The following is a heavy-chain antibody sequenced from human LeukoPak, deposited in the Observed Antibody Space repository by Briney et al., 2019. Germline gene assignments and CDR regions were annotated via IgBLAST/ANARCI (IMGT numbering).Heavy chain of an antibody. J-gene: IGHJ4*02. CDR1: GGSISSSSYY. Sequence: PSETLSLTCTVSGGSISSSSYYWGWIRQHPGKGLEWIGYIYYSGSTYYNPSLKSRVTISVDTSKNQFSLKLSSVTAADTAVYYCARLKGYCSGGSCYGDYFDYWGQGTLVTVSS. CDR3: ARLKGYCSGGSCYGDYFDY. CDR2: IYYSGST. V-gene: IGHV4-31*03. D-gene: IGHD2-15*01.